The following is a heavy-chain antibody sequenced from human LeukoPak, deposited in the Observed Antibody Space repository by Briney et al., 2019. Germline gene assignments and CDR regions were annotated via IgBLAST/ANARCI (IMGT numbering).Heavy chain of an antibody. Sequence: SETLSLTCTVSGGSISSYYWSWIRQPPGKGLEWIGYIYYSGSTNYNPSLKSRVTISVDTSKNQFSLKLSSVTAADTAVYYCARPLGGDTAMVSLGYWGQGTLVTVSS. CDR2: IYYSGST. J-gene: IGHJ4*02. CDR3: ARPLGGDTAMVSLGY. V-gene: IGHV4-59*12. D-gene: IGHD5-18*01. CDR1: GGSISSYY.